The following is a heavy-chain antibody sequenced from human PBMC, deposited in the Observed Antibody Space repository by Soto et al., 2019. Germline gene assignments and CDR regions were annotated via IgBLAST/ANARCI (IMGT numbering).Heavy chain of an antibody. J-gene: IGHJ4*02. V-gene: IGHV3-33*01. CDR1: GFTFSSYG. CDR3: ATTGPY. CDR2: IWFDGSNK. Sequence: QVQLVESGGGVVQPGRSLRLSCAASGFTFSSYGMHWVRQAPGKGLEWVAVIWFDGSNKFYADSVKGRFTSSRDNSKNTVSLQVNSLRDEDSAAYYCATTGPYWGQGTLVTVSS.